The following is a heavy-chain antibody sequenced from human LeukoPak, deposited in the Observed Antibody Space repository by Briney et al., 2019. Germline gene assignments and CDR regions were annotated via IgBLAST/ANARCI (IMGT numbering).Heavy chain of an antibody. CDR1: GFTFSNYW. CDR3: AELGITMIGGV. CDR2: IKQDGSEK. Sequence: GGSLRLSCAASGFTFSNYWMSWVRQGPGKGLEWVANIKQDGSEKQYVDSVKGRFTISRDNAKNSLYLQMNSLRAEDTAVYYCAELGITMIGGVWGKGTTVTISS. D-gene: IGHD3-10*02. V-gene: IGHV3-7*01. J-gene: IGHJ6*04.